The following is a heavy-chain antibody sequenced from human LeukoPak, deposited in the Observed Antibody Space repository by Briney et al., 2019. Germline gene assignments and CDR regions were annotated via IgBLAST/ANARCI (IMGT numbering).Heavy chain of an antibody. J-gene: IGHJ6*03. CDR3: ARGIVVVAQLGYYYYYMDV. D-gene: IGHD2-15*01. V-gene: IGHV4-61*02. CDR1: GGSISSGSYY. CDR2: IYTSGST. Sequence: SETLSLTCTVSGGSISSGSYYWSWIRQPAGKGLEWIGRIYTSGSTNYNPSLKSRVTISVDTSKNLFSLKLSSVTAADTAVYYCARGIVVVAQLGYYYYYMDVWGKGTTVTISS.